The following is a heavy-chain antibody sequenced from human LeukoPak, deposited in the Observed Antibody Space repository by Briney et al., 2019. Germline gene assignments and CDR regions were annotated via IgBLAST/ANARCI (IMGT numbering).Heavy chain of an antibody. Sequence: PGGSLRLSCAASGFTVSSNYMSWVRQAPGKGLEWVSVIYSGGSTYYADSVKGRFTISRDNSKNTLYLQMNSLRAEDTAVYYCARAPRGSYGSDHMDVWGKGTLVTVSS. CDR1: GFTVSSNY. CDR3: ARAPRGSYGSDHMDV. V-gene: IGHV3-66*02. J-gene: IGHJ6*03. CDR2: IYSGGST. D-gene: IGHD3-16*01.